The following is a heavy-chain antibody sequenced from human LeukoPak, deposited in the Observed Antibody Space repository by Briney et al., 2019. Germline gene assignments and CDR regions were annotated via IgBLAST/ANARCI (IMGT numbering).Heavy chain of an antibody. CDR1: GFTFDDYA. J-gene: IGHJ3*01. D-gene: IGHD6-13*01. CDR3: ASKEGLAAAGTGLG. Sequence: AGGSLRLSCAASGFTFDDYAMHWVRQAPGKGLEWVSGISWNSGSIGYADSVKGRFTISRDNAKNSLYLQMNSLRAEDTAVYYCASKEGLAAAGTGLGWGQGTMVTVSS. V-gene: IGHV3-9*01. CDR2: ISWNSGSI.